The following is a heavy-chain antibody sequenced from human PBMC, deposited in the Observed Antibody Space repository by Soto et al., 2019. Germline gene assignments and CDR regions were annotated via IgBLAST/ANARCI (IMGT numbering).Heavy chain of an antibody. J-gene: IGHJ6*02. Sequence: SETLSLTCAVSGGSISTFDYSWSWIRQAPGRGLEWIGSIYQSGRTYYIPSLKSRATMSLDKSKNQFSLKITSAVAADTARYYRAREMTIFGVAPGGGVDVWGQGTTVTVS. V-gene: IGHV4-30-2*01. CDR3: AREMTIFGVAPGGGVDV. CDR2: IYQSGRT. D-gene: IGHD3-3*01. CDR1: GGSISTFDYS.